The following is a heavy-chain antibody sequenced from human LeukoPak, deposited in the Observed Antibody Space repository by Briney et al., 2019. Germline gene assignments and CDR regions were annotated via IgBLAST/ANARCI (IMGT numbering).Heavy chain of an antibody. V-gene: IGHV3-23*01. Sequence: GGSLRLSCEVSGFTFSSYAMSWVRQAPGKGLEWVSAISGSGGSTYYADSVKGRFTISRDNSKNTLYLQMNSLRAEDTAVYYCATDLASTLFDPWGQGTLVTVSS. CDR2: ISGSGGST. D-gene: IGHD2-2*01. CDR1: GFTFSSYA. CDR3: ATDLASTLFDP. J-gene: IGHJ5*02.